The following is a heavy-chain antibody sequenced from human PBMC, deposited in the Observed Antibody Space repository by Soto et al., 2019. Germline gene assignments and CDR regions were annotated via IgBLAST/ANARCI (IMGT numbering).Heavy chain of an antibody. CDR1: GFSLTTSGVG. D-gene: IGHD3-3*01. Sequence: QITLKESGPTVVKPTETLTLTCTFSGFSLTTSGVGVGWVRQSPGKAPEWLALIYWDDDKRYSTSLKSRLIITKATSKIQVVLTLAIVDPSDTATYYCAHRVLRTVFGLVTTTAIYFDHWGQGTPVVVSS. J-gene: IGHJ4*02. CDR3: AHRVLRTVFGLVTTTAIYFDH. CDR2: IYWDDDK. V-gene: IGHV2-5*02.